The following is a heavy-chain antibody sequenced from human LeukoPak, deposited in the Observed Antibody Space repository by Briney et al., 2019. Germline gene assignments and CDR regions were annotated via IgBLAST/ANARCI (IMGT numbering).Heavy chain of an antibody. Sequence: SETLSLTCTVSGGSISSYYCSWIRQPPGKGLEWNGYIYYSGSTNYNPSLKSRVTISVDTSKNQFSLKLSSVTAADTAVYYCARDGSTGTNFYDYWGQGTLVTVSS. D-gene: IGHD1-7*01. J-gene: IGHJ4*02. CDR1: GGSISSYY. V-gene: IGHV4-59*01. CDR3: ARDGSTGTNFYDY. CDR2: IYYSGST.